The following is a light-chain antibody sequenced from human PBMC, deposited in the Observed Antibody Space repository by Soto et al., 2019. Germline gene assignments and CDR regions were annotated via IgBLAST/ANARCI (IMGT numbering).Light chain of an antibody. Sequence: EIVLTQSPGTLSLSPGERATLSFRASQSVSSTYLGWYQQKPGQAPRLLISGASSRATGIPDRFSGSGSGTDFTLTISRLAPEDFAVYYCQQYGSIPFTFGPGTKVDIK. J-gene: IGKJ3*01. CDR2: GAS. CDR1: QSVSSTY. V-gene: IGKV3-20*01. CDR3: QQYGSIPFT.